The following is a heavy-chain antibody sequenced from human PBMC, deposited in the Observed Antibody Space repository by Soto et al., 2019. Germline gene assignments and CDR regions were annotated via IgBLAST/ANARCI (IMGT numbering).Heavy chain of an antibody. CDR2: ISYDGSNK. D-gene: IGHD3-3*01. CDR3: AKDPHTRDHDFWSGLHFQH. CDR1: GFTFSSYG. J-gene: IGHJ1*01. V-gene: IGHV3-30*18. Sequence: QVQLVASGGGVVQPGRSLRLSCAASGFTFSSYGMHWVRQAPGKGLEWVAVISYDGSNKYYADSVKGRFTISRDNSKNTLYLQMNSLRAEDTAVYYCAKDPHTRDHDFWSGLHFQHWGQGTLVTVSS.